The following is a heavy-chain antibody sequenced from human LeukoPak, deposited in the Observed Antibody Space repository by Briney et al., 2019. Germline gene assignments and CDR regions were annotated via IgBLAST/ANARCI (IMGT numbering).Heavy chain of an antibody. Sequence: SQTLSLTCTVSVGSISSDNNYWRWIRQPAGTGLEWIGRIHTSGSTNHNPSLNSRVTISIDTSKNQFSLKLSSVTAADTAVYYCARVPLYIGIGHAFDIWGQGTTVTVSS. CDR3: ARVPLYIGIGHAFDI. CDR2: IHTSGST. V-gene: IGHV4-61*02. CDR1: VGSISSDNNY. J-gene: IGHJ3*02. D-gene: IGHD1-14*01.